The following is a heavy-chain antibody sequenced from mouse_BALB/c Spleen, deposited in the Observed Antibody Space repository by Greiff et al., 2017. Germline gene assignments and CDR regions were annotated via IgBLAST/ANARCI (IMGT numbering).Heavy chain of an antibody. CDR2: IDPYNGGT. CDR3: ARGYGSSYAMDY. Sequence: EVKLMESGPELGKPGASVKISCKASGYSFTGYNMYWVKQSHRKSLEWIGYIDPYNGGTSYNQKSKGKATLTVDKSSSTAYMHLNSLTSEDSAIYYCARGYGSSYAMDYWGQGTSVTVSS. D-gene: IGHD1-1*01. CDR1: GYSFTGYN. J-gene: IGHJ4*01. V-gene: IGHV1S135*01.